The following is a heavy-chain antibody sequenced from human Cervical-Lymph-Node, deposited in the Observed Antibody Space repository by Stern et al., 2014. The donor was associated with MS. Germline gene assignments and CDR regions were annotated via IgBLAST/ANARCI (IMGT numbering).Heavy chain of an antibody. CDR3: AREGGSWTPISDYFDY. CDR1: GGTFSSYA. D-gene: IGHD2-15*01. Sequence: QMQLVQSGAEVKKPGSSVKVSCKASGGTFSSYAISWVRQAPGQGLEWMGGIIPIFGTANYAQKFQGRVTITADESTSTAYMELSSLRSEDTAVYYCAREGGSWTPISDYFDYWGQGTLVTVSS. V-gene: IGHV1-69*01. CDR2: IIPIFGTA. J-gene: IGHJ4*02.